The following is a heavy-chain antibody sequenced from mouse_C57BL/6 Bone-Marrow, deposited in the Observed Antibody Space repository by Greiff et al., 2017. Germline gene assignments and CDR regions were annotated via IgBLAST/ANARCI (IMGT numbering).Heavy chain of an antibody. J-gene: IGHJ4*01. D-gene: IGHD1-1*01. CDR2: IYPGSGST. CDR1: GYTFTSYW. V-gene: IGHV1-55*01. Sequence: QVQLQQSGAELVKPGASVKMSCKASGYTFTSYWITWVKQRPGQGLEWIGDIYPGSGSTNYNEKFKSKATLTVDTSSSTAYMQLSSLTSEDAAVYYGASGGSTQMDYWGQGTSVTVSS. CDR3: ASGGSTQMDY.